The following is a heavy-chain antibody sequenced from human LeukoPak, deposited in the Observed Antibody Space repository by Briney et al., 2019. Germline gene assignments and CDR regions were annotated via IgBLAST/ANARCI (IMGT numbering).Heavy chain of an antibody. Sequence: SETLSLTCTVAGGSISGYYWSWIRQPPGKGLEWIGYIYYSGSTNYNPSLKSRVTISVDMSKNQFSLKLSSVTAADTAVYYCARDAPGGAFDYWGQGTLVTVSS. CDR3: ARDAPGGAFDY. V-gene: IGHV4-59*12. J-gene: IGHJ4*02. D-gene: IGHD3-10*01. CDR2: IYYSGST. CDR1: GGSISGYY.